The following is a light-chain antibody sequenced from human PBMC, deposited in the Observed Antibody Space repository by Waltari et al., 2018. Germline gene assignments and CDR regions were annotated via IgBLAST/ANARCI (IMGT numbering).Light chain of an antibody. CDR1: QTISYS. Sequence: TCQASQTISYSLNWYQQRPGKAPKLLIFSASRLQSGVPSRFSGSRSGTDFTLTISSLQPEDFATYFCQQSFGTPTTFGQGTKLQIK. J-gene: IGKJ2*01. V-gene: IGKV1-39*01. CDR3: QQSFGTPTT. CDR2: SAS.